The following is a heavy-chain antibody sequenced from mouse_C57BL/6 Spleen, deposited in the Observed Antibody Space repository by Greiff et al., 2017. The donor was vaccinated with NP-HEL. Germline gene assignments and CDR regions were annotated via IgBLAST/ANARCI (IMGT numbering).Heavy chain of an antibody. D-gene: IGHD3-3*01. J-gene: IGHJ1*03. CDR1: GFTFSDYG. V-gene: IGHV5-17*01. CDR3: ARGGRFYWYFDV. CDR2: ISSGSSTI. Sequence: DVMLVESGGGLVKPGGSLKLSCAASGFTFSDYGMHWVRQAPEKGLEWVAYISSGSSTIYYADTVKGRFTISRDNAKNTLFLQMTSLRSEDTAMYYCARGGRFYWYFDVWGTGTTVTVSS.